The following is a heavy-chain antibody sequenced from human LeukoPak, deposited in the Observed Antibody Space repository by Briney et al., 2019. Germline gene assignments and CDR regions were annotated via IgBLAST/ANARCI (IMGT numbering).Heavy chain of an antibody. CDR3: AKAGAGKDYYYYGMDV. D-gene: IGHD6-19*01. CDR2: ISYDGSNK. J-gene: IGHJ6*02. V-gene: IGHV3-30*18. CDR1: GFTFSSYG. Sequence: PGRSLRLSCAASGFTFSSYGMHWVRQAPGKGLEWVAVISYDGSNKYYADSVKGRFTISRDNSKNTLYLQMNSLRAEDTAVYYCAKAGAGKDYYYYGMDVWGQGTTVTVSS.